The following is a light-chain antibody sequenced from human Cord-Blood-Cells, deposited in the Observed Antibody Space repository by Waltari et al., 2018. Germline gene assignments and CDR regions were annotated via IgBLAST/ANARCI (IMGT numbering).Light chain of an antibody. Sequence: EIVMTQSPATLSVSPGERATLSCRASQSVRSNLAWYQQKPGQAPRLLIYGASTRATGSPARCRCSGSGTEFSLSISSLQSEDFAVYYCQQYNNWPPYTVGQGIKLEIK. CDR2: GAS. V-gene: IGKV3-15*01. CDR1: QSVRSN. CDR3: QQYNNWPPYT. J-gene: IGKJ2*01.